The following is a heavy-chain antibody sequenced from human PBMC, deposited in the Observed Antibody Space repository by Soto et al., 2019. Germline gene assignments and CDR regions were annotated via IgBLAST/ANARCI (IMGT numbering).Heavy chain of an antibody. J-gene: IGHJ4*02. CDR2: VKQDGSGK. Sequence: EVQLVESGGGLVQPGGSLRLSCAASGFTFSTYWMTWVRQAPGKGLEWVAHVKQDGSGKYNVGSVKGRFTISRDNTKSSLYLQMNSLRAEDTAVYYCARGGGHTYGRLPGVYWGQGILVTVSS. D-gene: IGHD5-18*01. CDR1: GFTFSTYW. CDR3: ARGGGHTYGRLPGVY. V-gene: IGHV3-7*05.